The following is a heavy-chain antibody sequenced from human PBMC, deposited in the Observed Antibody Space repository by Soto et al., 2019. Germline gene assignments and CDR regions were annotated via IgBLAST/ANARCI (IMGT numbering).Heavy chain of an antibody. CDR3: AMVVAATGGFDY. CDR2: ISGSGGST. Sequence: GGSLRLSCAASGFTFSSYAMSWVRQAPGKGLEWVSAISGSGGSTYYADSVKGRFTISRDNSKNTLYLQMNSLRAEDTAVYYCAMVVAATGGFDYWGQGTLVTVSS. J-gene: IGHJ4*02. D-gene: IGHD2-15*01. V-gene: IGHV3-23*01. CDR1: GFTFSSYA.